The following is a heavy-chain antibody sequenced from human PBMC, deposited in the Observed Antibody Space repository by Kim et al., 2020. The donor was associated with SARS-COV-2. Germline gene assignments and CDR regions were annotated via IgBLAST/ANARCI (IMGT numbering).Heavy chain of an antibody. Sequence: SETLSLTCTVSGGSISSYYWSWIRQPPGKGLEWIGYIYYSGSTNYNPSLKSRVTISVDTSKNQFSLKLSSVTAADTAVYYCARDQGSQSGYYSRYYYYGMDVWGQGTTVTVSS. CDR1: GGSISSYY. CDR3: ARDQGSQSGYYSRYYYYGMDV. D-gene: IGHD3-3*01. V-gene: IGHV4-59*01. CDR2: IYYSGST. J-gene: IGHJ6*02.